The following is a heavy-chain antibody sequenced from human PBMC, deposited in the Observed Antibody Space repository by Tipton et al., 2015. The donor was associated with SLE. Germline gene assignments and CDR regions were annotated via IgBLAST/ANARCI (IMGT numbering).Heavy chain of an antibody. J-gene: IGHJ3*02. CDR3: ARERDPIVVVVAASAAFDI. Sequence: SLRLSCAASGFTFSSYWMSWVRQAPGKGLEWGANIKQDGSEKYYVDSVKGRFTISRDNAKNSLYLQMNSLRAEDTAVYYCARERDPIVVVVAASAAFDIWGQGTMVTVSS. D-gene: IGHD2-15*01. CDR2: IKQDGSEK. CDR1: GFTFSSYW. V-gene: IGHV3-7*01.